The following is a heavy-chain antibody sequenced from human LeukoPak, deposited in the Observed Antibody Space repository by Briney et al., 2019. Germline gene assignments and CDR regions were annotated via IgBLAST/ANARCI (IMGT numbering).Heavy chain of an antibody. CDR2: IYTSGST. V-gene: IGHV4-61*09. Sequence: SETLSLTCTVSADSISRGSYYWTWIRQPAGKGLEWIGHIYTSGSTNYNPSLKSRVTISVDTSRNQFSLKLSSVTAADTAVYYCAREFSYWGQGTLVTISS. J-gene: IGHJ4*02. CDR1: ADSISRGSYY. CDR3: AREFSY.